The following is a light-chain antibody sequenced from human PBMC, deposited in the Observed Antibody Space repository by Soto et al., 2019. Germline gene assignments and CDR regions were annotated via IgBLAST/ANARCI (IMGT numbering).Light chain of an antibody. CDR1: SSDVGGYNY. Sequence: QSVLTQPASVSGSPGQSIAISCTGTSSDVGGYNYVSWYQQHPGKAPKLMVYDVNDRPSGVSDRFSGSKSGNTASLTISGHHAEDEAQYYSSSYTSSSSYGYGTATKVTVL. V-gene: IGLV2-14*01. CDR3: SSYTSSSSYG. J-gene: IGLJ1*01. CDR2: DVN.